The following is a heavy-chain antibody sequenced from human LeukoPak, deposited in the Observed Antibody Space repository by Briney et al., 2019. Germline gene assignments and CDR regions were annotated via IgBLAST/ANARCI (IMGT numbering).Heavy chain of an antibody. D-gene: IGHD2-15*01. CDR3: ASQVYCSAGSCYSNF. CDR1: GGSISSRTYF. J-gene: IGHJ4*02. Sequence: PSETLSLTCTVSGGSISSRTYFWGWIRQPPGKGLEWIGNIYYSSWSTYYNPSLKSRVTISVDTSKNQFSLKLSSVTAADTAVYYCASQVYCSAGSCYSNFWGQGTLVILSS. V-gene: IGHV4-39*01. CDR2: IYYSSWST.